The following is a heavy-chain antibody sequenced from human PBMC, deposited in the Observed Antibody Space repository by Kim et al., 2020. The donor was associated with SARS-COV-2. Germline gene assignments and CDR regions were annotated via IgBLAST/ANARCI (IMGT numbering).Heavy chain of an antibody. CDR3: AKESAVAGTGNYFDY. J-gene: IGHJ4*02. D-gene: IGHD6-19*01. V-gene: IGHV3-23*01. Sequence: DSVKGRFTISRDNSKNTLYLQMNSLRAEDTAVYYCAKESAVAGTGNYFDYWGQGTLVTVSS.